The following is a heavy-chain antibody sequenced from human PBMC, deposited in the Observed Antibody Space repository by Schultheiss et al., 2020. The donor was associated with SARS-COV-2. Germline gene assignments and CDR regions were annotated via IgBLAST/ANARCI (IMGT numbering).Heavy chain of an antibody. V-gene: IGHV3-15*01. J-gene: IGHJ4*02. Sequence: GGSLRLSCAASGFTFSNAWMSWVRQAPGKGLEWVGRIKSKTDGGTTDYAAPVKGRFTISRDDSKNTLYLQMNSLKTEDTAVYYCASCPGCGSWADYFDYWGQGTLVTVSS. CDR1: GFTFSNAW. D-gene: IGHD1-26*01. CDR3: ASCPGCGSWADYFDY. CDR2: IKSKTDGGTT.